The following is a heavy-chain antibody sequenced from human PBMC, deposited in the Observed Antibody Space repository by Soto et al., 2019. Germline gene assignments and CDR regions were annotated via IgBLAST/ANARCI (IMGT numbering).Heavy chain of an antibody. D-gene: IGHD2-15*01. CDR3: ARGLECRGYCLDKPTWFAP. V-gene: IGHV1-69*06. Sequence: VKVSCKASGGTFSTYTFSWVRQAPGQGLEWMGRIIPIFGTPYYAQKFQGRVTITADKSTSTVYMELSSLRSDDTAVYFCARGLECRGYCLDKPTWFAPWGQGTLVTVSS. CDR1: GGTFSTYT. J-gene: IGHJ5*02. CDR2: IIPIFGTP.